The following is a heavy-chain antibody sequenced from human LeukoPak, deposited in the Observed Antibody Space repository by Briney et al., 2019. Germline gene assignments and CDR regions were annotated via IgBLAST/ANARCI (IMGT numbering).Heavy chain of an antibody. Sequence: PSETLSLTCTVSGGSISSGDYYWGWLRQLPGKGLEWFGTIYYSGNTYYSPSLKSRVTVSVDTSKNQFSLRLSSVTASDTAVYYCARHQSSGSYYLAFDYWGQGTLVTVSS. D-gene: IGHD1-26*01. J-gene: IGHJ4*02. CDR3: ARHQSSGSYYLAFDY. CDR1: GGSISSGDYY. V-gene: IGHV4-39*01. CDR2: IYYSGNT.